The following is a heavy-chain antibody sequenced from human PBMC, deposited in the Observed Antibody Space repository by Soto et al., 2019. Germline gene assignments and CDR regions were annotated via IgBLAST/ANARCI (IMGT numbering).Heavy chain of an antibody. D-gene: IGHD5-12*01. Sequence: QVQLVQSGAEVKKPGSSVKVSCKASGGTFSSYTISWVRQAPGQGLEWMGRIIPILGIANYAQKFQGRVTITADKSTSTAYMELSSLRAKDTAVYYCARDLGYSGYDYYYYGMDVWGQGTTVTVSS. CDR1: GGTFSSYT. CDR3: ARDLGYSGYDYYYYGMDV. J-gene: IGHJ6*02. V-gene: IGHV1-69*08. CDR2: IIPILGIA.